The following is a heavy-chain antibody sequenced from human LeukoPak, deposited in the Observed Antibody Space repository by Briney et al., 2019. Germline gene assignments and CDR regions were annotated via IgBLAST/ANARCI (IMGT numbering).Heavy chain of an antibody. CDR1: GFTLGSYW. V-gene: IGHV3-74*01. Sequence: GGSLRLSCSASGFTLGSYWMHWVRQAPGKGLVWVSRINSDGSSTSYADSVKGRFTISRDNAKNTLYLQMNSLRAEDTAVYYCARANVGNAFDIWGQGTMVTVSS. D-gene: IGHD7-27*01. CDR3: ARANVGNAFDI. J-gene: IGHJ3*02. CDR2: INSDGSST.